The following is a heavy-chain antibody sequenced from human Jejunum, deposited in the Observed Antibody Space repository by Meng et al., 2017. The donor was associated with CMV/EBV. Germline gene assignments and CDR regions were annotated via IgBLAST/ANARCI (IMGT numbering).Heavy chain of an antibody. D-gene: IGHD1-26*01. V-gene: IGHV4-39*07. CDR1: GGSISSSSYY. CDR3: ARDLAYGGSYGWFDP. J-gene: IGHJ5*02. CDR2: IYYSGNT. Sequence: QLQRQESGPGLVKPSETLSLTCTVSGGSISSSSYYWGWIRQPPGKGLEWIGSIYYSGNTYYNPSLKSRVTISVDTSKNQFSLKLTSVTAADTAVYYCARDLAYGGSYGWFDPWGQGTLVTVSS.